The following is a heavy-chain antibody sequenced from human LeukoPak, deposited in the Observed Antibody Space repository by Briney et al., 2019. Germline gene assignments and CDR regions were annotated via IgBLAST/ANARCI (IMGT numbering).Heavy chain of an antibody. CDR2: ISGSGGST. CDR1: GFTFSNYG. J-gene: IGHJ4*02. D-gene: IGHD6-13*01. Sequence: GGTLRLSCVGSGFTFSNYGMIWVRQAPGKGLEWVSGISGSGGSTYLADSVKGRFTVSRDNSKNTLYLQMNSLRVDDSAVYYCAKDRPTIYSSSWLHFLDSWGQGTLVTVSS. V-gene: IGHV3-23*01. CDR3: AKDRPTIYSSSWLHFLDS.